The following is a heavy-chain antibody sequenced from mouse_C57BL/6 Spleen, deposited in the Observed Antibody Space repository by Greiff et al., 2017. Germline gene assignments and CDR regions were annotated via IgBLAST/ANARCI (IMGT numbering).Heavy chain of an antibody. D-gene: IGHD4-1*01. CDR2: IRNKANGYTT. V-gene: IGHV7-3*01. CDR3: ARYVTGTNYFDY. Sequence: EVHLVESGGGLVQPGGSLSLSCAASGFTFTDYYMSWVRQPPGKALEWLGFIRNKANGYTTEYSASVKGRFTISRDNSQSILYLQMNALRAEDSATYYCARYVTGTNYFDYWGQGTTLTVSS. J-gene: IGHJ2*01. CDR1: GFTFTDYY.